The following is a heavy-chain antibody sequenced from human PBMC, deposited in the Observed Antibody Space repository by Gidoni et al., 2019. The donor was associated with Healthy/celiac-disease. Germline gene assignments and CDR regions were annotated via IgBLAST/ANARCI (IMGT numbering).Heavy chain of an antibody. V-gene: IGHV4-34*01. CDR1: GGSFSGSY. J-gene: IGHJ3*02. D-gene: IGHD3-22*01. CDR3: ARGTPRRRDSSGYVRRAFDI. Sequence: QVQLQQWGAGLLKPSETLSLTCAVYGGSFSGSYWSWIRQPPGKGLEWIGEINHSGSTNYNPSLKSRVTISVDTSKNQFSLKLSSVTAADTAVYYCARGTPRRRDSSGYVRRAFDIWGQGTMVTVSS. CDR2: INHSGST.